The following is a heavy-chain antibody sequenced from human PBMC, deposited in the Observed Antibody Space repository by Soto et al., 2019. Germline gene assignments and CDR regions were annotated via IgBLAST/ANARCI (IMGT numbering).Heavy chain of an antibody. J-gene: IGHJ4*02. D-gene: IGHD1-26*01. CDR1: RFTFSSYA. Sequence: QVQLVESGGGVAQPGRSLRLSCAASRFTFSSYAMQWVRQAPGKGLEWVAVISYDGSNKYYADSVKGRFTISRDKSKKTLYLQMNSLRAEDTAVYFCARGRAVGATRSLDYWGQGTLVTVSS. V-gene: IGHV3-30*04. CDR2: ISYDGSNK. CDR3: ARGRAVGATRSLDY.